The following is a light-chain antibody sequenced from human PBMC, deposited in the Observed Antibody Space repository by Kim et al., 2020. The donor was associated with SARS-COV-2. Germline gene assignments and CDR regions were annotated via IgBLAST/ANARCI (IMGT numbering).Light chain of an antibody. CDR2: AAS. CDR1: QGISDS. Sequence: DIQMTQSPSSLSASVGDRVTITCRASQGISDSLAWYQQKPGKVPILLIYAASTLQSGLPSRFSGSGSGTDFTLTISSLQPEDVASSSCQKYNSAPRTFGQGTKVDTK. J-gene: IGKJ1*01. V-gene: IGKV1-27*01. CDR3: QKYNSAPRT.